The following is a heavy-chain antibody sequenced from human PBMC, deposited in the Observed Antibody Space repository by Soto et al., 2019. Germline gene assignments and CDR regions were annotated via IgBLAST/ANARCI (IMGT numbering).Heavy chain of an antibody. CDR1: GFTFSSYA. J-gene: IGHJ4*02. CDR3: ATHAAAAAPDY. CDR2: ISGSGGGT. V-gene: IGHV3-23*01. Sequence: EVQLLESGGGLVQPGGSLRLSCAASGFTFSSYAMSWVRQAPGKGLEWVSLISGSGGGTYYADSMKGRRTISRDNSKNTRYVQMNSMRAEDTAVYYSATHAAAAAPDYWGQGTLVTVSS. D-gene: IGHD6-13*01.